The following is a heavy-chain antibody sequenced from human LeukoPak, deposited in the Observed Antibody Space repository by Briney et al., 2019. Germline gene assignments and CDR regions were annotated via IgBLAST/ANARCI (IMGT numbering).Heavy chain of an antibody. CDR2: ISSSSTTI. V-gene: IGHV3-48*01. Sequence: GGSLRLSCAASGFPFSSYSMNWVRQAPGKGLEWVSYISSSSTTIYYADSVKGRFTISRDNSKNTLYLQMNSLRAEDTAVYYCAKTRGSTSPIDYWGQGTLVTVSS. J-gene: IGHJ4*02. CDR3: AKTRGSTSPIDY. CDR1: GFPFSSYS. D-gene: IGHD2-2*01.